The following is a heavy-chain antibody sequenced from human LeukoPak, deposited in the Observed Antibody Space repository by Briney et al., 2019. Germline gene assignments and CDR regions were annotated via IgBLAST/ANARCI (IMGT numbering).Heavy chain of an antibody. J-gene: IGHJ4*02. CDR3: ARMDSSGYFSLWDY. D-gene: IGHD3-22*01. CDR2: IYSGGST. V-gene: IGHV3-66*01. CDR1: GFTVSSNY. Sequence: GGSLRLSCAASGFTVSSNYMSWVRQAPGKGLEWVSVIYSGGSTYYADSVKGRLTISRDNSKNTLYLQMNSLRAEDTAVYYCARMDSSGYFSLWDYWGQGTLVTVSS.